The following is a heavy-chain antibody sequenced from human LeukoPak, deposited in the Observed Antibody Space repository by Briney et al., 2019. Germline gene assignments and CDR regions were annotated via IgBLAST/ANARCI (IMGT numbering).Heavy chain of an antibody. CDR2: INPNTGGT. V-gene: IGHV1-2*02. Sequence: ASVKVSCRASGYTFTGSYIHWVRQAPGQGLEWMGWINPNTGGTNYAQKFQGSVTMTRDTSISTAYMELSRLRSDGTAVYYCATILRTYSGHPFDYWGQGTLVTVSS. J-gene: IGHJ4*02. CDR1: GYTFTGSY. D-gene: IGHD1-26*01. CDR3: ATILRTYSGHPFDY.